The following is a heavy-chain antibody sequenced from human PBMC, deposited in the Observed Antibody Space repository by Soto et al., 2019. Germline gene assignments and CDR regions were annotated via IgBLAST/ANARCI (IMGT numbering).Heavy chain of an antibody. CDR2: ISAYNGNT. J-gene: IGHJ6*02. CDR1: GYTFTSYG. Sequence: ASVKVSCKASGYTFTSYGISWVRQAPGQGLEWMGWISAYNGNTNYAQKLQGRVTMTTDTSTSTAYMELRSLRSDDTAVYYFARDVGCSSTSCNYYYYGMDVWGQGTTVTVSS. V-gene: IGHV1-18*01. D-gene: IGHD2-2*01. CDR3: ARDVGCSSTSCNYYYYGMDV.